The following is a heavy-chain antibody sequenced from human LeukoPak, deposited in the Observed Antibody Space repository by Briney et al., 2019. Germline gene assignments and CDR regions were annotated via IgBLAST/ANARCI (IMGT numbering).Heavy chain of an antibody. J-gene: IGHJ6*02. D-gene: IGHD4-17*01. CDR1: GYTFINYD. CDR3: ARGGGGKDGDDRFYYGMDV. CDR2: MNPKSGHT. V-gene: IGHV1-8*01. Sequence: ASVKVSCKASGYTFINYDINWVRQAAGQGLEWVGWMNPKSGHTGYAQKFQGRVTMTGDTSKTTAYLEVSSLKSEDTAVYYCARGGGGKDGDDRFYYGMDVWGQGTTVTVS.